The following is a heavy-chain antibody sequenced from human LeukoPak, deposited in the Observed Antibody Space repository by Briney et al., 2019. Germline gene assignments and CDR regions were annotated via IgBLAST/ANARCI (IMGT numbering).Heavy chain of an antibody. Sequence: GGSLRLSCAASGFTVNSNYMSWVRRAPGKGLEWVSLINSGGYTYYADSVKGRFTISRDNSKNTLYLQMNSLRAEDTAVYYCTRRAGAYSHPYDYWGQGTLVTVSS. V-gene: IGHV3-66*04. D-gene: IGHD4/OR15-4a*01. J-gene: IGHJ4*02. CDR3: TRRAGAYSHPYDY. CDR2: INSGGYT. CDR1: GFTVNSNY.